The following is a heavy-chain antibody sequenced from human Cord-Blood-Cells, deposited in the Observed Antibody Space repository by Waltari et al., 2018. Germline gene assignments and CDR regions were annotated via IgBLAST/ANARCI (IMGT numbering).Heavy chain of an antibody. Sequence: EVQLVESGGGLVKPGGSLRLSCAASGFTFRNDWMSWVRQAPGKGLEWVGRIKSKTDGGTTDYAAPVKGRFTISRDDSKNTLYLQMNSLKTEDTAVYYCTTDRYYYGMDVWGQGTTVTVSS. CDR2: IKSKTDGGTT. V-gene: IGHV3-15*01. CDR3: TTDRYYYGMDV. CDR1: GFTFRNDW. J-gene: IGHJ6*02.